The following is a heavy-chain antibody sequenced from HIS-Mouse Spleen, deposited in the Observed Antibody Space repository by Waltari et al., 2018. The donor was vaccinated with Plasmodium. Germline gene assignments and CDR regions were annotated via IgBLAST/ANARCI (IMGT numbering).Heavy chain of an antibody. CDR2: IYPGDSDT. CDR3: ARGTTVVTPFDAFDI. D-gene: IGHD4-17*01. Sequence: EVQLVQSGAEVKKPGESLKISCKGSGYSFTSYWIGWVRQMPGKGLEWMGIIYPGDSDTRYSTSVQGQVTISADKSISNAYLQWSSLKASDTAMYYCARGTTVVTPFDAFDIWGQGTMVTVSS. CDR1: GYSFTSYW. V-gene: IGHV5-51*03. J-gene: IGHJ3*02.